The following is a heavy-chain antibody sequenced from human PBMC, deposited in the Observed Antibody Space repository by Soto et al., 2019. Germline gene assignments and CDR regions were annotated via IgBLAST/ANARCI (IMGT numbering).Heavy chain of an antibody. V-gene: IGHV3-7*03. CDR2: IKQDGSEE. Sequence: GGSLRLSCAASGFTFSNYWMSWVRQAPGKGLEWVANIKQDGSEEYCVDSVKGRFTISRDNAKNSLYLQMRGLRADDTAMYYCTRGIRGSSGWSYYYGMDVWGQGATVTVSS. D-gene: IGHD6-19*01. J-gene: IGHJ6*02. CDR1: GFTFSNYW. CDR3: TRGIRGSSGWSYYYGMDV.